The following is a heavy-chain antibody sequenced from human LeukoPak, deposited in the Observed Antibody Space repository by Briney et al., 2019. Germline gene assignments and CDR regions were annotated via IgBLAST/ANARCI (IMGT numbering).Heavy chain of an antibody. D-gene: IGHD3-22*01. V-gene: IGHV4-61*02. CDR3: ARNNYDSSGSVYYFDY. CDR1: GGSISSGTYY. J-gene: IGHJ4*02. CDR2: IYTSGST. Sequence: SETLSLTCTVSGGSISSGTYYWNWIRQPAGKGLEWIGRIYTSGSTNYNPSLKSRVTISVDTSKNQFSLKLSSVTAADTAVYYCARNNYDSSGSVYYFDYWGQGTLVTVSS.